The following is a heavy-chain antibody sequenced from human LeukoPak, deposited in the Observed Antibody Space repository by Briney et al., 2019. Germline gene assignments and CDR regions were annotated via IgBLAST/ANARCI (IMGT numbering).Heavy chain of an antibody. CDR3: ASPGSSGYYQGYFQH. D-gene: IGHD3-22*01. V-gene: IGHV1-69*05. CDR2: IILIFGTA. CDR1: GGTFSSYA. Sequence: ASVKVSCKASGGTFSSYAISWVRQAPGQGLEWMGGIILIFGTANYAQKFQGRVTITTDESTSTAYMELSSPRSEDTAVYYCASPGSSGYYQGYFQHWGQGTLVTVSS. J-gene: IGHJ1*01.